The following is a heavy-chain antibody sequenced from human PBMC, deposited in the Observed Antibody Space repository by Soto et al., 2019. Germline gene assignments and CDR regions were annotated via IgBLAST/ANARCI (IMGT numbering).Heavy chain of an antibody. CDR3: AKDRYDLSWYEVALDS. CDR2: LNWRGDNI. J-gene: IGHJ5*01. Sequence: GGSLRLSCAASGFSFDRYAMHWVRQVPGRGLEWVAGLNWRGDNIAYADSVKGRFTISRDNAKHSLFLQMDSLRPEDTAQYFCAKDRYDLSWYEVALDSWGHGIPVTVSS. CDR1: GFSFDRYA. V-gene: IGHV3-9*01. D-gene: IGHD5-12*01.